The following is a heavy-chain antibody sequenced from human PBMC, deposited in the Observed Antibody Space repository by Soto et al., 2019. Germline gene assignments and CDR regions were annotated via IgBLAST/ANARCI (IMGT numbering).Heavy chain of an antibody. CDR1: GFTFSSYS. D-gene: IGHD3-10*01. V-gene: IGHV3-23*01. CDR2: FRTSGDGGTT. J-gene: IGHJ4*02. CDR3: AKKVNSGPGSQYFDY. Sequence: GGSLRLSCAASGFTFSSYSMSWVRQAPGKGLEWVSGFRTSGDGGTTYYADSVKGRFTISRDNSKNTLFLQMNSLRAEDTAIYYCAKKVNSGPGSQYFDYWGQGTLVTVSS.